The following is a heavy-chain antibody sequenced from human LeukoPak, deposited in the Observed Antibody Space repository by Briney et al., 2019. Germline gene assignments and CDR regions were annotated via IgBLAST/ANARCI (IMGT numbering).Heavy chain of an antibody. CDR3: ASVGYSSSWSFDY. J-gene: IGHJ4*02. V-gene: IGHV4-34*01. Sequence: SETLSLTCAVYGGSFSGYYWSWVRQPPGKGLEWIGEINHSGSTNYNPSLKSRVTISVDTSKNQFSLKLSSVTAADTAVYYCASVGYSSSWSFDYWGQGTLVTVSS. CDR2: INHSGST. CDR1: GGSFSGYY. D-gene: IGHD6-13*01.